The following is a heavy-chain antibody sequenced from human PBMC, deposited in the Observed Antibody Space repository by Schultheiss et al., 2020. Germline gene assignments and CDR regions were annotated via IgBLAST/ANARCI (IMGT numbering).Heavy chain of an antibody. Sequence: SVKVSCKASGGTFSSYAISWVRQAPGQGLEWMGGIIPIFGTANYAQKFQGRVTMTTDTSTSTAYMELRSLRSDDTAVYYCARDYATAMVPGFYYYYYGMDVWGQGTTVTVSS. V-gene: IGHV1-69*05. CDR1: GGTFSSYA. CDR2: IIPIFGTA. D-gene: IGHD5-18*01. J-gene: IGHJ6*02. CDR3: ARDYATAMVPGFYYYYYGMDV.